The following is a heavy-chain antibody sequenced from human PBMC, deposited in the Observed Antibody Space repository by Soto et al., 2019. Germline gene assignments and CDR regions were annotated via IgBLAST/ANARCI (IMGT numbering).Heavy chain of an antibody. CDR1: GFTFTSSA. Sequence: GASVKVSCKASGFTFTSSAVQWVRQARGQRLEWIGWIVVGSGNTNYAQKFQERVTITRDMSTSTAYMELSSLRSEDTAVYYCAADSSGWKHLLDYWGQGTLVTVSS. CDR2: IVVGSGNT. V-gene: IGHV1-58*01. J-gene: IGHJ4*02. D-gene: IGHD6-19*01. CDR3: AADSSGWKHLLDY.